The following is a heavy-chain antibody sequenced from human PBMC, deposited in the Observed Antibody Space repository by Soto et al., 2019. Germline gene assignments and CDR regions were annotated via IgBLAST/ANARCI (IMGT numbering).Heavy chain of an antibody. Sequence: ASVKVSCKASGGTFSSYAISWVRQAPGQGLEWMGGIIPIFGTANYAQKFQGRVTITADESTSTAYMELSSLRSEDTAVYYCARAKKMTTEYYYYYYGMDVWGQGTTVTSP. CDR1: GGTFSSYA. V-gene: IGHV1-69*13. D-gene: IGHD4-4*01. J-gene: IGHJ6*02. CDR2: IIPIFGTA. CDR3: ARAKKMTTEYYYYYYGMDV.